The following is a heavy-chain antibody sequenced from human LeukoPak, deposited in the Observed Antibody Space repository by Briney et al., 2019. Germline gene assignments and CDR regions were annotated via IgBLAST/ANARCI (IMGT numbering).Heavy chain of an antibody. D-gene: IGHD1-26*01. CDR3: ARAAGATTWFAP. CDR1: GYTFTGYY. Sequence: ASVKVSCKASGYTFTGYYMHWGGQASGQGLEWMGWINSNSGGTNDGQRFQGRVTMTRDTSISTAYMALSRLRSDDTAVYYCARAAGATTWFAPWGQGTLVTVSS. J-gene: IGHJ5*02. V-gene: IGHV1-2*02. CDR2: INSNSGGT.